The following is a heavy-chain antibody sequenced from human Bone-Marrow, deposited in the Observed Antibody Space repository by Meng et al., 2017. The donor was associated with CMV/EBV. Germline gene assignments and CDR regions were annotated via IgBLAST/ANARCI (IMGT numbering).Heavy chain of an antibody. CDR2: INKDGSEK. V-gene: IGHV3-7*01. Sequence: GESLKISCAASGFTFSTYWMTWVRQAPGKGLEWVGNINKDGSEKNYVDSVKGRFTISRDNAKNSLYLQMNSLRVEDTAVYYCARDCRREQLFDYWGQGTLVNVTS. CDR1: GFTFSTYW. D-gene: IGHD1/OR15-1a*01. CDR3: ARDCRREQLFDY. J-gene: IGHJ4*02.